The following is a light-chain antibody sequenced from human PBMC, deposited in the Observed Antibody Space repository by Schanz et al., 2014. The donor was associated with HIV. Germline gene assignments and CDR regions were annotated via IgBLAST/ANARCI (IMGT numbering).Light chain of an antibody. CDR2: DNN. Sequence: QSVLTQPPSVSAAPGQKVTISCSGSSSNIGNNFVSWYQQLPGTAPKLLIYDNNKRPSGIPDRFTGSKTGTTATLGITGLQAGDEAEYYCGTWDSSLGAAGVFGTGTKPTVL. CDR3: GTWDSSLGAAGV. J-gene: IGLJ1*01. V-gene: IGLV1-51*01. CDR1: SSNIGNNF.